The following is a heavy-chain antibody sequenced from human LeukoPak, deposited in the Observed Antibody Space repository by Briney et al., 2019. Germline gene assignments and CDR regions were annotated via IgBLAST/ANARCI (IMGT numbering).Heavy chain of an antibody. CDR2: FSGRNSNT. J-gene: IGHJ4*02. V-gene: IGHV3-23*01. Sequence: GGSLRLSCAASGFTFSTYAMRWGREAPGKGVGWVSTFSGRNSNTYYSVSVKGRFTISRDNSKNTLYLQMNSLRAEDTAVYYCAKGSIVATTNFDYWGQGTLVTVSS. D-gene: IGHD5-12*01. CDR3: AKGSIVATTNFDY. CDR1: GFTFSTYA.